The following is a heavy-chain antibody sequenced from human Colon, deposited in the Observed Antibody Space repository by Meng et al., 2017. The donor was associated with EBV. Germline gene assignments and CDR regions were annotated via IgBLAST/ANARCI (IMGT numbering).Heavy chain of an antibody. CDR2: IYHSGST. J-gene: IGHJ4*02. CDR1: GGPLGSRNW. V-gene: IGHV4-4*03. Sequence: GQRPGSVLELVRPPGTRSHTWAASGGPLGSRNWWLWVRQPPGKGLEWIGEIYHSGSTNYNPSLKSRVTISVDESKNQFSLRLSSVTAADTAVYYCARVGAYCGGDCYHPRWGQGTLVTVSS. D-gene: IGHD2-21*02. CDR3: ARVGAYCGGDCYHPR.